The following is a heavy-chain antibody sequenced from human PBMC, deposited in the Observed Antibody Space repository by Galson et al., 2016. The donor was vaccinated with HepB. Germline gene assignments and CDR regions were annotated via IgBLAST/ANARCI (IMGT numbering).Heavy chain of an antibody. J-gene: IGHJ6*02. Sequence: ETLSLTCGVYGESFSTYYWSWIRQSPGMGLEWIGEITHSGSTNYNPSLKSRVSISVDTSENQYSLRLSSVTAADTAVYYCTRTGYWYGLDVWGQGTTVTVSS. V-gene: IGHV4-34*01. CDR2: ITHSGST. CDR3: TRTGYWYGLDV. CDR1: GESFSTYY.